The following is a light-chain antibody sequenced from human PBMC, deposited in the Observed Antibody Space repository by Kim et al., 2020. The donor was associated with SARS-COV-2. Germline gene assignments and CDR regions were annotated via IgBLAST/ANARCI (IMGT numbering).Light chain of an antibody. J-gene: IGLJ1*01. CDR3: QSYDSSLSGSGV. Sequence: VTISCPGSSSNIGAGYDVHWYRQLPGPAPKLLIYGNSNRPSGVPDRFSGSKSGTSASLAITGLQAEDEADYYCQSYDSSLSGSGVFGTGTKVTVL. V-gene: IGLV1-40*01. CDR2: GNS. CDR1: SSNIGAGYD.